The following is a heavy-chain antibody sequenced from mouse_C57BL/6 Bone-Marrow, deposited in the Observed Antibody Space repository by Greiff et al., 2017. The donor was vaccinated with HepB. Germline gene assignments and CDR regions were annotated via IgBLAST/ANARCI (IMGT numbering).Heavy chain of an antibody. J-gene: IGHJ1*03. CDR2: IHPNSGST. V-gene: IGHV1-64*01. CDR1: GYTFTSYW. Sequence: QVQLQQPGAELVKPGASVKLSCKASGYTFTSYWMHWVKQRPGQGLEWIGMIHPNSGSTNYNEKFKSKATLTVDKSSSTAYMQLGSLTSEDSAVYYCASPSSLYYGYWYFDVWGTGTTVTVSS. D-gene: IGHD2-1*01. CDR3: ASPSSLYYGYWYFDV.